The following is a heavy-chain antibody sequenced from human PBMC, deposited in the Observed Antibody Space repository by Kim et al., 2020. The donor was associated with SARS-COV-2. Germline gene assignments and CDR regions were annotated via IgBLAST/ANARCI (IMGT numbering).Heavy chain of an antibody. CDR3: AKPMVRGVSHMDV. CDR1: GFTFSSYG. Sequence: GGSLRLSCAASGFTFSSYGMHWVRQAPGKGLEWVAVISYDGSNKYYADSVKGRFTISRDNSKNTLYLQMNSLRAEDTAVYYCAKPMVRGVSHMDVWGQGTTVTVSS. V-gene: IGHV3-30*18. CDR2: ISYDGSNK. D-gene: IGHD3-10*01. J-gene: IGHJ6*02.